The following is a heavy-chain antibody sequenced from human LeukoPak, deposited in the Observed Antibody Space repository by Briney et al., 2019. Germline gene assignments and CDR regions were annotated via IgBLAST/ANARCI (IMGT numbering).Heavy chain of an antibody. J-gene: IGHJ3*02. D-gene: IGHD5-24*01. CDR1: GGSISSYY. CDR2: IYTSGST. CDR3: ARGFEARDRYNFAFDI. Sequence: PSETLSLTCTVSGGSISSYYWSWIRQPAGKGLEWIGRIYTSGSTNYNPSLKSRVTMSVDTSKNQFSLKLSSVTAADTAVYYCARGFEARDRYNFAFDIWGQGTMVTVSS. V-gene: IGHV4-4*07.